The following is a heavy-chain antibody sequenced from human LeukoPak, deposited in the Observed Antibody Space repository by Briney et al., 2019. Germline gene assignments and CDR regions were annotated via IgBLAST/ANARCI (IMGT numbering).Heavy chain of an antibody. CDR3: ARHESSYGY. CDR1: GGSISSYY. J-gene: IGHJ4*02. Sequence: SETLSLTCTVSGGSISSYYWSWIRQPPGKGLEWIGYIYYSGSTNYNPSLKSRVTISVDTSKNQFSLKLSSVTAADTAVYYCARHESSYGYWGQGTLVTVSS. V-gene: IGHV4-59*08. CDR2: IYYSGST. D-gene: IGHD3-10*01.